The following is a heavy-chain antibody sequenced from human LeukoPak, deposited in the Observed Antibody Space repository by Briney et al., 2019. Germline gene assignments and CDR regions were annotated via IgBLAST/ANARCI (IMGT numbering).Heavy chain of an antibody. CDR2: MNPNSGNT. CDR1: GYTFTSSD. J-gene: IGHJ4*02. Sequence: ASVKVSCKASGYTFTSSDIDWVRQATGQGLEWMGWMNPNSGNTGYAQKFQGRVTLTRNTSISTAYLELSSLRSEDTAVYYGARSKYVWGSYRLTPPHYWGQGTLVTVSS. CDR3: ARSKYVWGSYRLTPPHY. V-gene: IGHV1-8*01. D-gene: IGHD3-16*02.